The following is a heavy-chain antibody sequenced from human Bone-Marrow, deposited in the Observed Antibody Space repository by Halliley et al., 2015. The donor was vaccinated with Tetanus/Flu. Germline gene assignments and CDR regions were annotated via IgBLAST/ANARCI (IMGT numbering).Heavy chain of an antibody. V-gene: IGHV4-59*01. J-gene: IGHJ6*02. D-gene: IGHD3-10*01. Sequence: WIGYPSESGFSNYCPSLRSRVAMSVDTAKKQFSLMLRSVTAADTAVYYCAKDLRLGMVGEGRDVWGQGTMVPVS. CDR2: PSESGFS. CDR3: AKDLRLGMVGEGRDV.